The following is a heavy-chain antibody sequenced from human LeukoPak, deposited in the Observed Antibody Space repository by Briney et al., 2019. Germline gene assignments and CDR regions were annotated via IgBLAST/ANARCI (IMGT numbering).Heavy chain of an antibody. D-gene: IGHD2-2*01. V-gene: IGHV3-64*01. J-gene: IGHJ4*02. Sequence: GGSMRLSGAASGFTFSNYAMHWVRQAPGKGLEYVSAISSNGGSTYYANSVKGRFTISRDNSKNTLYLQMGSLRAEDMAVYYCARDTYCSSTSCYAAFHYWGQGTLVTVSS. CDR2: ISSNGGST. CDR3: ARDTYCSSTSCYAAFHY. CDR1: GFTFSNYA.